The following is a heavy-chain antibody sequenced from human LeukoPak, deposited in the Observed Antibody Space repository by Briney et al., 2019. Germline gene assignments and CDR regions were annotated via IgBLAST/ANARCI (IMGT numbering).Heavy chain of an antibody. V-gene: IGHV3-33*01. CDR3: ARDASSGSLHFDY. J-gene: IGHJ4*02. Sequence: GGSLRLSCAASGFTFSRYGMHWVRQAPGKGLEWVAVIWYDGSKKHYADSVKGRFTISRDNSNTLYLQMNILRAEDTAVYFCARDASSGSLHFDYWGQGLLVTVSS. D-gene: IGHD3-10*01. CDR2: IWYDGSKK. CDR1: GFTFSRYG.